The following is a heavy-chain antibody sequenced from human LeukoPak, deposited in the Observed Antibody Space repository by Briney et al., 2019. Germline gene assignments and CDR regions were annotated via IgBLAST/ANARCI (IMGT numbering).Heavy chain of an antibody. J-gene: IGHJ4*02. CDR1: GYTFTSYY. Sequence: ASVKVSCKASGYTFTSYYMHWVRQAPGQGLEWMGWINPNSGGTNYAQKFQGRVTMTRDTSISTAYMELSRLRSDDTAVYYCARDSRGIAARPFDYWGQGTLVTVSS. D-gene: IGHD6-6*01. V-gene: IGHV1-2*02. CDR2: INPNSGGT. CDR3: ARDSRGIAARPFDY.